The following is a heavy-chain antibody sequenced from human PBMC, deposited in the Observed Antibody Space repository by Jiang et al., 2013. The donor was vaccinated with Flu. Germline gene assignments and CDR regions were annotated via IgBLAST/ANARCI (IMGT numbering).Heavy chain of an antibody. V-gene: IGHV5-51*01. CDR1: GYSFSIYW. CDR3: ARRTQGLDY. CDR2: IYPGDSDT. Sequence: GAEVKAGESLKISCKGSGYSFSIYWIGWVRQMPGKGLEWMGIIYPGDSDTRYSPSFQGQVTISADKSISTAYLQWSSLKASDTAMYYCARRTQGLDYWAREPWSPSPQ. J-gene: IGHJ4*02.